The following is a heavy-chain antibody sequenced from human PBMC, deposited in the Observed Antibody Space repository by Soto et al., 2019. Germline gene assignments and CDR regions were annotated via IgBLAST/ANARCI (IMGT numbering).Heavy chain of an antibody. CDR2: MYHSGST. CDR3: ARANDDFWRALDY. D-gene: IGHD3-3*01. Sequence: QLQLQESGSGLVKPSQTLSLTCAVSGVSISSGGYSWSWIRQPPGKGLEWIGYMYHSGSTYYNPSLTSRVPIAVDRSQTRFSLNLSSVTAADTAMYYCARANDDFWRALDYWGQGTVVTVSS. V-gene: IGHV4-30-2*01. J-gene: IGHJ4*02. CDR1: GVSISSGGYS.